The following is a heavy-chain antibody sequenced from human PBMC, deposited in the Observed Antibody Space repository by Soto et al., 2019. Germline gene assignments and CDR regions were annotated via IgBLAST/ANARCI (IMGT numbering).Heavy chain of an antibody. CDR1: GGSISSSSYY. V-gene: IGHV4-39*01. J-gene: IGHJ4*02. CDR2: IYYSGST. CDR3: ARFTGDYERCEIDY. D-gene: IGHD4-17*01. Sequence: SETLSLTCTVSGGSISSSSYYWGWIRQPPGKGLEWIGSIYYSGSTYYNPSLKSRVTISVDTSKNQFSLKLSSVTAADTAVYYCARFTGDYERCEIDYWGQGTLVTVSS.